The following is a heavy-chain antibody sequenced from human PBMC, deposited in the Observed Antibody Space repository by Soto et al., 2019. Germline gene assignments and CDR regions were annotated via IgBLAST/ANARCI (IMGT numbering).Heavy chain of an antibody. V-gene: IGHV1-69*13. CDR1: GGTFSSYA. Sequence: SVKVSCKASGGTFSSYAISWVRQAPGQGLEWMGGIIPIFGTANYAQKFQGRVTITADESTSTAYMELSSLRSEDTAVYYCARDPLTYYYDSSGYYQNYFDYRGQGTLVTVSS. CDR2: IIPIFGTA. CDR3: ARDPLTYYYDSSGYYQNYFDY. D-gene: IGHD3-22*01. J-gene: IGHJ4*02.